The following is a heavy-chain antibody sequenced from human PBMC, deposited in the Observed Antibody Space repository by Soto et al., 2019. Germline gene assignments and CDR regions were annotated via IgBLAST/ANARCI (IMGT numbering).Heavy chain of an antibody. V-gene: IGHV4-61*03. Sequence: ETLSLPCPVSGGSVSSGTYYWSWIRQPPGKGLEWIGYIYSSGSTNYNPSLKSRVTISVDTSKNHFSLKLSSVTAADTAVYYCARDRARGWYFDLWGRGTLVTVSS. J-gene: IGHJ2*01. CDR3: ARDRARGWYFDL. CDR2: IYSSGST. CDR1: GGSVSSGTYY.